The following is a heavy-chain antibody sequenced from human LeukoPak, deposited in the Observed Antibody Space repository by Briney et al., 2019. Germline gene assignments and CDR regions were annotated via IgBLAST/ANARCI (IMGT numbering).Heavy chain of an antibody. V-gene: IGHV3-74*01. D-gene: IGHD1-26*01. CDR1: GFSFSTYW. J-gene: IGHJ5*02. Sequence: GGSLILSCAASGFSFSTYWMHWVRHVPGTGLVWVSRTNTDGSITDYADSVKGRFTISRDNANDTLYLQMNSLRPEDTAVYYCGRDLGGRGGAWGQGTLVTVSS. CDR2: TNTDGSIT. CDR3: GRDLGGRGGA.